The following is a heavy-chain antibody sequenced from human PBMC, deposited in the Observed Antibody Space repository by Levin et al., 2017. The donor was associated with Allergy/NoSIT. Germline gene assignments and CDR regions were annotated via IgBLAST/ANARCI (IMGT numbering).Heavy chain of an antibody. CDR3: ARVDYDILTGLYWFDP. CDR2: IYYSGST. V-gene: IGHV4-59*01. J-gene: IGHJ5*02. Sequence: SSETLSLTCTVSGGSISSYYWSWIRQPPGKGLEWIGYIYYSGSTNYNPSLKSRVTISVDTSKNQFSLKLSSVTAADTAVYYCARVDYDILTGLYWFDPWGQGTLVTVSS. D-gene: IGHD3-9*01. CDR1: GGSISSYY.